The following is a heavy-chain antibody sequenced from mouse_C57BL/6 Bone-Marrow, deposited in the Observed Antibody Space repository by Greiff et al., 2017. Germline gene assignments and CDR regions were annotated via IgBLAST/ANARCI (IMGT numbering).Heavy chain of an antibody. CDR2: IYWDDDK. D-gene: IGHD2-12*01. V-gene: IGHV8-12*01. J-gene: IGHJ4*01. CDR3: ARSPTTLELYAMDY. Sequence: QVTLKESGPGILQSSQTLSLTCSFSGFSLSTSGMGVSWIRQPSGKGLEWLAHIYWDDDKRYNPSLKSRLTISKDTSRNQVFLKITSVDTADTATYYCARSPTTLELYAMDYWGQGTSVTVSS. CDR1: GFSLSTSGMG.